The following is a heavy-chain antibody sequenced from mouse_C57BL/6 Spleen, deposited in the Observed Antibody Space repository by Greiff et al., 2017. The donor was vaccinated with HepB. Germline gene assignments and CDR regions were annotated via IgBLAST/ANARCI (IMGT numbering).Heavy chain of an antibody. CDR2: IDPSDSYT. D-gene: IGHD2-1*01. CDR1: GYTFTSYW. J-gene: IGHJ2*01. Sequence: VQLQQPGAELVMPGASVKLSCKASGYTFTSYWMHWVKQRPGQGLEWIGEIDPSDSYTNYNQKFKGKSTLTVDKSSSTAYMQLSSLTSEDSAVYYCARGSYGNYVAYYFDYWGQGTTLTVSS. V-gene: IGHV1-69*01. CDR3: ARGSYGNYVAYYFDY.